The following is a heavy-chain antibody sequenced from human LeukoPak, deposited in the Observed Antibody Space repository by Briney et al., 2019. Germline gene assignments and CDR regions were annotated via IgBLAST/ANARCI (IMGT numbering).Heavy chain of an antibody. CDR1: GGSISSGTYY. CDR3: AKGAGGFSYYNWFDP. D-gene: IGHD5-18*01. Sequence: TSETLSLTCTVSGGSISSGTYYWGWIRQPPGKGLEWIGSIYYSGTTHYNPSLESRVTISVDTSKNQFSLKLASVTAADTAVYYCAKGAGGFSYYNWFDPWGQGTLVTVSS. CDR2: IYYSGTT. V-gene: IGHV4-39*07. J-gene: IGHJ5*02.